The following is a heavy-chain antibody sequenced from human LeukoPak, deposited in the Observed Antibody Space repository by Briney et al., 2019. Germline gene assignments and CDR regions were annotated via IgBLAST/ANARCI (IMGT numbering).Heavy chain of an antibody. CDR3: ARLTGGSETN. CDR1: GYTFTDYH. J-gene: IGHJ4*02. V-gene: IGHV1-2*02. Sequence: GGSVKVSCKASGYTFTDYHIHWVRQAPGQGPEWMGWIHPNIGGRNNAQKFEGRVTMSRDTSISTVYMELSSLRSDDTAMYYCARLTGGSETNWGQGTLVTVSA. CDR2: IHPNIGGR. D-gene: IGHD1-14*01.